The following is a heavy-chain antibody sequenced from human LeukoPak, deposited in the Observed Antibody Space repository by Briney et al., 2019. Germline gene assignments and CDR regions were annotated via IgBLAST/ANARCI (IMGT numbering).Heavy chain of an antibody. CDR1: GFTFTSFW. CDR2: IKRDGSLT. Sequence: GGSLRLSCAASGFTFTSFWMSWVRQAPGKGLEWVANIKRDGSLTYYVDSVEGRFTISRDNAQNSLYLQMNTLRAEDTAVYYCTRWGGGFDYWGQGTLVTVSS. D-gene: IGHD3-16*01. J-gene: IGHJ4*02. CDR3: TRWGGGFDY. V-gene: IGHV3-7*04.